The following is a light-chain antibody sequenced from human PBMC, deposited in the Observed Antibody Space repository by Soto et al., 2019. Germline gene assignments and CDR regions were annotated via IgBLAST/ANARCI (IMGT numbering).Light chain of an antibody. V-gene: IGKV3-11*01. Sequence: EVLMTQSPATLSVSPGDRVTLSCRASLSVSSDLAWYQQKPGQAPRLLIYDASNRATGIPARFSGSGSGTDFTLTISSLEPEDFAVYYCQQRSNWPGTFGQGTKVDIK. CDR2: DAS. CDR1: LSVSSD. CDR3: QQRSNWPGT. J-gene: IGKJ1*01.